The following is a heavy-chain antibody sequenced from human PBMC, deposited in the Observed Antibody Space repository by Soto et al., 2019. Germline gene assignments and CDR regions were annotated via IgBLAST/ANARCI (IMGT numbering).Heavy chain of an antibody. Sequence: QVQLVQSGAEVKKPGSSVKVSCKASGGTFNSYGISWVRQAPGQGLQWMGGIIPNFWTTPYAQVFQGRVAVSAHESMSPVYMAPSSLRSEDTEVYYCASSARDDTIGSFLYWGQGTLVTVSS. CDR3: ASSARDDTIGSFLY. CDR1: GGTFNSYG. D-gene: IGHD3-22*01. J-gene: IGHJ4*02. V-gene: IGHV1-69*01. CDR2: IIPNFWTT.